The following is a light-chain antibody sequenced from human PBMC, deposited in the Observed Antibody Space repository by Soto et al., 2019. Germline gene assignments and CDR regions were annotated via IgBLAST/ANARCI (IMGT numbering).Light chain of an antibody. J-gene: IGKJ2*01. CDR3: QQYNNWPPYT. Sequence: EMGMTQFQPTRSWFPGERATSSSRAGKSVSSTLAGYQQKPGQAPRLLIYGASTRATGIPARFSGSGSGTEFTLTISSLQSEDFAVYYCQQYNNWPPYTFGQGTKLEIK. CDR2: GAS. V-gene: IGKV3-15*01. CDR1: KSVSST.